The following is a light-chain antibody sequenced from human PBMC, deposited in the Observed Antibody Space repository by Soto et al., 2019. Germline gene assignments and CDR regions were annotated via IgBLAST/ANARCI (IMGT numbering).Light chain of an antibody. V-gene: IGKV3-20*01. CDR1: QSVSSSS. CDR3: QQYGSSGT. J-gene: IGKJ4*02. Sequence: NGKTESPGTLRFTQRERATLACRASQSVSSSSLAWYQQKVGQAPRLLIYDASNRATGIPDRFSGSGSGTDFTLTFGRVEPEGFAVYYCQQYGSSGTFGAGTKVDIK. CDR2: DAS.